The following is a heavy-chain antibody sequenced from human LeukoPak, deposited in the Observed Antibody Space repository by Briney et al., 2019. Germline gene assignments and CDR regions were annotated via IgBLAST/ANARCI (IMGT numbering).Heavy chain of an antibody. CDR3: ARNQGEYSSSSRDSDAFDI. V-gene: IGHV1-46*01. D-gene: IGHD6-6*01. CDR1: GYTFTSYY. Sequence: VASVKVSCKASGYTFTSYYMHWVRQAPGQGLEWMGIINPSGGSTSYAQKFQGRVTMTRDMSTSTVYMELSSLRSEDTAVYYCARNQGEYSSSSRDSDAFDIWGQGTMVTVSS. J-gene: IGHJ3*02. CDR2: INPSGGST.